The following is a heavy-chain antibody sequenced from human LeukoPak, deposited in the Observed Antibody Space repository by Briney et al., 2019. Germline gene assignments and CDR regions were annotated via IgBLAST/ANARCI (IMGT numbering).Heavy chain of an antibody. V-gene: IGHV1-2*02. CDR2: INPNSGGT. J-gene: IGHJ6*03. D-gene: IGHD6-19*01. Sequence: ASVKVSCKASGYTFTGYYIHWVRQAPGQGLEWMGWINPNSGGTNYAQKFQGRVTMTRDTSISTAYMELSRLRSDDTAVYYCARDLGSSGWDLYYYYYMDVWGKGTTVTVSS. CDR1: GYTFTGYY. CDR3: ARDLGSSGWDLYYYYYMDV.